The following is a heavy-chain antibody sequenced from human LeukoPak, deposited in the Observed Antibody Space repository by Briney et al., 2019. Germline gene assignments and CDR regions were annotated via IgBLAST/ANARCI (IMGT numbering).Heavy chain of an antibody. CDR3: ARGNSGYDPNWFDP. J-gene: IGHJ5*02. V-gene: IGHV4-39*07. Sequence: SETLSLTCTVSGGSISSSSYYWGWIRQPPGKGLEWIGSIYYSGGTYCNPSLKSRVTISVDTSKNQFSLKLSSVTAADTAVYYCARGNSGYDPNWFDPWGQGTLVTVSS. CDR2: IYYSGGT. CDR1: GGSISSSSYY. D-gene: IGHD5-12*01.